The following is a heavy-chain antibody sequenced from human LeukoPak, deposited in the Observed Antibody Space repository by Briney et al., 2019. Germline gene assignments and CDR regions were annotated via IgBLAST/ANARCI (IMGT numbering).Heavy chain of an antibody. D-gene: IGHD6-6*01. J-gene: IGHJ4*02. CDR1: GGTFSSYA. CDR3: ARGGALYSSSSDDYFDY. Sequence: ASVKVSCKASGGTFSSYAISWVRQAPGQGLEWMGGIIPIFGTANYAQKFQGRVTITTDESTSTAYMELSSLRSEDTAVYYCARGGALYSSSSDDYFDYWGQGTLVTVSS. V-gene: IGHV1-69*05. CDR2: IIPIFGTA.